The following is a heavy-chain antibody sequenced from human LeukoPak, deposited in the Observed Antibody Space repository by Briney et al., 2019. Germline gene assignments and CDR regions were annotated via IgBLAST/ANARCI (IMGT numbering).Heavy chain of an antibody. CDR2: INPNSGGT. D-gene: IGHD6-6*01. J-gene: IGHJ5*02. Sequence: GASVKVSCKASGYTFTGYYMHWVRQAPGQGLEWMGWINPNSGGTNYAQKFQGRVTMTRDTSISTAYMELSRLRSDDTAVYHCARERIAARRGWFDPWGQGTLVTVSS. V-gene: IGHV1-2*02. CDR1: GYTFTGYY. CDR3: ARERIAARRGWFDP.